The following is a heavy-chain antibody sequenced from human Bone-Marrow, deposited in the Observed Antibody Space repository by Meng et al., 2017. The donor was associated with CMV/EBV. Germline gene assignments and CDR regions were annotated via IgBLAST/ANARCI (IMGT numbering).Heavy chain of an antibody. Sequence: ESLKISCTVSGGSVNNYYWNWIRQPPGKGLEWIGYIYYSGSANYNPSLKSRVTISLDTSKNQISLRLKSVTTADTAVYYCARGGGYSYDLGSWGQGTLVTVSS. D-gene: IGHD5-18*01. CDR2: IYYSGSA. CDR3: ARGGGYSYDLGS. CDR1: GGSVNNYY. V-gene: IGHV4-59*02. J-gene: IGHJ5*02.